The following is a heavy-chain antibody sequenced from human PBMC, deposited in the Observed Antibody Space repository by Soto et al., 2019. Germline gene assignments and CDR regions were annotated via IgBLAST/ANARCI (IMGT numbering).Heavy chain of an antibody. V-gene: IGHV3-23*01. D-gene: IGHD6-13*01. CDR3: AMGVHTSSCDRFYP. Sequence: EVQLLESGGGLVQPGGSLRLSCAASGFTFSSYVINWVRQAPGKGLEWVSCISGSGDSSLYADSVKGRFALSRDNSKNSVYLQMNNLLAEDTLHYDWAMGVHTSSCDRFYPWGQGTLVTVSS. J-gene: IGHJ5*02. CDR2: ISGSGDSS. CDR1: GFTFSSYV.